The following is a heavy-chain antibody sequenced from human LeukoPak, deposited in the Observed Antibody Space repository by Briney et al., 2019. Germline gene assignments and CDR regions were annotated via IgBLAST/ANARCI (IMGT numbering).Heavy chain of an antibody. CDR2: ISAYNGNT. D-gene: IGHD1-26*01. J-gene: IGHJ4*02. V-gene: IGHV1-18*01. CDR3: ARDWWELLRYDVPGVFDY. Sequence: GASVKVSCKASGYTFTSYGISWVRQAPGQGLEWMGWISAYNGNTNYAQKLQGRVTMTTDTSTSTAYMELRSLRSDDTAVYYCARDWWELLRYDVPGVFDYWGQGTLVTVSS. CDR1: GYTFTSYG.